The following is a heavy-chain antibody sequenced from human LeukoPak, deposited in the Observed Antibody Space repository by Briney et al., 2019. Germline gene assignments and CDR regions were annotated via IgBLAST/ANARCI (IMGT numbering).Heavy chain of an antibody. Sequence: SVTLSLTCTVSAGTISSYYWSWHPQPPGKGLEWIGYTYYSGSTNSNPSLKSRVTISEDPSKNQFSLQMSPVTAADAAVYYCERRSGGYDSHYYYGMDVWGQGATVTVSS. CDR1: AGTISSYY. D-gene: IGHD1-26*01. V-gene: IGHV4-59*08. CDR3: ERRSGGYDSHYYYGMDV. J-gene: IGHJ6*02. CDR2: TYYSGST.